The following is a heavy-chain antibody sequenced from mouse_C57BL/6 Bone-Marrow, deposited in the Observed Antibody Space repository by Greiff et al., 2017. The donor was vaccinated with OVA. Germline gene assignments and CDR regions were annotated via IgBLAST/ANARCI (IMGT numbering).Heavy chain of an antibody. CDR1: GYTFTGYC. J-gene: IGHJ2*01. V-gene: IGHV1-69*01. Sequence: VQLLQPGAELVMPGASVKLSCKASGYTFTGYCMHWVKQRPGQGLEWIGEINPSDSYTIYNQKFKGKSTLTVDKSSSTAYMQLSSLTSEDSAVYYGARYYGNYLDYWGQGTTLTVSS. CDR3: ARYYGNYLDY. D-gene: IGHD2-1*01. CDR2: INPSDSYT.